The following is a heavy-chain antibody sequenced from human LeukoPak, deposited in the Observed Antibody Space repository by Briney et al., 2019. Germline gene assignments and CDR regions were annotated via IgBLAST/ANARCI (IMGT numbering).Heavy chain of an antibody. CDR1: GYTFTGYY. CDR3: ARRHSVGAANDY. D-gene: IGHD1-26*01. Sequence: ASVKVSCKASGYTFTGYYMHWVRQAPGQGLEWMGWINPNSGGTNYAQKFQGRVTMTRDTSISTAYMELSRLRSDDTAVYYCARRHSVGAANDYWGQGNLVTVPS. J-gene: IGHJ4*02. CDR2: INPNSGGT. V-gene: IGHV1-2*02.